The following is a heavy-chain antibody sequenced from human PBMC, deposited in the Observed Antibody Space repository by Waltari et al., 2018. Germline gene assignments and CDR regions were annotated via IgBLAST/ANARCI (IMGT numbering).Heavy chain of an antibody. V-gene: IGHV1-8*01. CDR3: ARYDYGGTKFDPGDAFDI. D-gene: IGHD4-17*01. J-gene: IGHJ3*02. Sequence: QVQLVQSGAEVKKPGASVKVSCKSSGYSFPSYDINRVRQATGQGLEWMGWMKPNSGNTGYAQKFQGRVTMTRNTSISTAYMELSSLRSEDTAVYYCARYDYGGTKFDPGDAFDIWGQGTMVTVSS. CDR1: GYSFPSYD. CDR2: MKPNSGNT.